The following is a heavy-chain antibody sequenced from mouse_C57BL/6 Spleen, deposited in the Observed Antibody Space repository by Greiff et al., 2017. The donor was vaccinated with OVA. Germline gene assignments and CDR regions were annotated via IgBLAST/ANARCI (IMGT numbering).Heavy chain of an antibody. J-gene: IGHJ2*01. CDR3: TYYYGSSPDY. CDR2: IDPETGGT. Sequence: QVQLQQSGAELVRPGASVTLSCKASGYTFTDYEMHWVKQTPVHGLEWIGAIDPETGGTAYNQKFKGKAILTADKSSSTAYMELRSLTSEDSAVYYCTYYYGSSPDYWGQGTTLTVSS. D-gene: IGHD1-1*01. CDR1: GYTFTDYE. V-gene: IGHV1-15*01.